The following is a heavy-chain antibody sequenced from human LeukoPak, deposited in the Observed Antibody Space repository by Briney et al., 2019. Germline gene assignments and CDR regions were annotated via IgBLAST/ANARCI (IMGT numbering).Heavy chain of an antibody. J-gene: IGHJ4*02. CDR1: GGSFSSSSYY. CDR2: IYYSGSN. CDR3: ARHRWLVVGADFDY. V-gene: IGHV4-39*01. Sequence: SETLPLTCTVSGGSFSSSSYYWGWIRQPPGTGLEWIESIYYSGSNYYHPLLKRRVTITVDTPKNQFPLKLSSVTAADTAVYYCARHRWLVVGADFDYWGQGTLVTVSS. D-gene: IGHD2-15*01.